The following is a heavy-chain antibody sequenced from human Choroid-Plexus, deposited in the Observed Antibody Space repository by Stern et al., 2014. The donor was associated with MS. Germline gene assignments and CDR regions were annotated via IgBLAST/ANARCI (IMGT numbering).Heavy chain of an antibody. CDR2: VSYDGSNK. Sequence: VQLVESGGGVVQPGRPLRLSCAASGFTFGSCAMHWVRQAPGKGLEWVAVVSYDGSNKYDADSVKGRFTISRDNSQNTLYMQMSSLRPEDTAVYYCAKDRQYLTYFFDHWGQGSLVTVSS. J-gene: IGHJ5*02. CDR3: AKDRQYLTYFFDH. V-gene: IGHV3-30*18. CDR1: GFTFGSCA. D-gene: IGHD2/OR15-2a*01.